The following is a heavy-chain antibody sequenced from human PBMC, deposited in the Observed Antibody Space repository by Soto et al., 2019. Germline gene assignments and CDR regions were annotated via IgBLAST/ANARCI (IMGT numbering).Heavy chain of an antibody. D-gene: IGHD2-15*01. V-gene: IGHV4-34*01. CDR1: GGSFSGYY. CDR3: ARTRPIPHCSGGSCYPWYFDY. J-gene: IGHJ4*02. CDR2: INHSGSS. Sequence: QVQLQQWGAGLLKPSETLSLTCAVYGGSFSGYYWSWIRQPPGKGLEWIGEINHSGSSNYNPSLRSRVTISVDTYKNQFSLKLSPVTAADTAVYYCARTRPIPHCSGGSCYPWYFDYWGQGTLVTVSS.